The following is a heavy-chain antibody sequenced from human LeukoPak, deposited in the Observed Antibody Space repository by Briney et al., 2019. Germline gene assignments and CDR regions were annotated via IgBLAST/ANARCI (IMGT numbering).Heavy chain of an antibody. Sequence: GGSLRLSCAASGFTFSSYAMSWVRQTPGRGLEWVSASSGSGSTTYYADSVKGHFTISRDNSKNTLYLQMDSLTAEDTAIYYCAKDRGTSGRHSRFDYWGQGTLVAVSS. D-gene: IGHD2-2*01. V-gene: IGHV3-23*01. CDR2: SSGSGSTT. CDR1: GFTFSSYA. J-gene: IGHJ4*02. CDR3: AKDRGTSGRHSRFDY.